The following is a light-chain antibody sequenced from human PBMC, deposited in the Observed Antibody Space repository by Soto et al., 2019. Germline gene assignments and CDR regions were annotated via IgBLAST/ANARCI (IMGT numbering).Light chain of an antibody. V-gene: IGKV1-27*01. CDR2: AAS. CDR3: KKKNSALPT. CDR1: QGISNY. J-gene: IGKJ5*01. Sequence: DIQMTQSPSSLSASVGDRVTITCRASQGISNYLAWYQQKPGKVPKLLIYAASTLQSGVPSRFSGSGSGTDFTLTTGALQPEDFATYSCKKKNSALPTSGQGKPLEFK.